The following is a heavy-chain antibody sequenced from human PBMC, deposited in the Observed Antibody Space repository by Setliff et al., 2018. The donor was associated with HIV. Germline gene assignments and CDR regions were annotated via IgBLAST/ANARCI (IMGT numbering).Heavy chain of an antibody. CDR3: ARGTFSGPDY. CDR2: INHSGST. Sequence: PSETLSLTCTVSGGSISSGAYYWNWIRQPPGKGLEWIGEINHSGSTNYNPSLKSRVTISVDTSKNQFSLKLNSVTAADTAVYYCARGTFSGPDYWGQGTLVTVSS. D-gene: IGHD1-26*01. CDR1: GGSISSGAYY. J-gene: IGHJ4*02. V-gene: IGHV4-39*07.